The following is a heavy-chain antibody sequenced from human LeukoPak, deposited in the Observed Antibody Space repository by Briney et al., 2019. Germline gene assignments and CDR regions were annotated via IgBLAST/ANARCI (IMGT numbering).Heavy chain of an antibody. D-gene: IGHD1-26*01. V-gene: IGHV3-74*01. J-gene: IGHJ4*02. CDR3: VRDRGTYRPIDY. CDR2: INSDGSST. CDR1: GFTFDDYA. Sequence: GRSLRLSCAASGFTFDDYAMHWVRQAPGKGLVWVSRINSDGSSTSYADSVKGRFTISRDNAQNSLYLQMNSLRAEDTAIYYCVRDRGTYRPIDYWGQGTLVTVSS.